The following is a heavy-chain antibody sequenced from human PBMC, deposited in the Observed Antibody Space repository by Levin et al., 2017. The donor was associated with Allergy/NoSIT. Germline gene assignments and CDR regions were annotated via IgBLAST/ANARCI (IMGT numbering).Heavy chain of an antibody. D-gene: IGHD2-2*01. Sequence: GGSLRLSCAASGFTFSSYGMHWVRQAPGKGLEWVAVISYDGSNKYYADSVKGRFTISRDNSKNTLYLQMNSLRAEDTAVYYCAKDSTDCSSTSCLGYYYYGMDVWGQGTTVTVSS. V-gene: IGHV3-30*18. J-gene: IGHJ6*02. CDR1: GFTFSSYG. CDR3: AKDSTDCSSTSCLGYYYYGMDV. CDR2: ISYDGSNK.